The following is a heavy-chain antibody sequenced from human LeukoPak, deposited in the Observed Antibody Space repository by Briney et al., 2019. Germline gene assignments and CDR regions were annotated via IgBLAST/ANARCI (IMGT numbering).Heavy chain of an antibody. V-gene: IGHV3-33*01. CDR1: GFTFGGYG. D-gene: IGHD1-14*01. J-gene: IGHJ4*02. CDR2: IAYDGSRA. CDR3: TRYNNDHFDY. Sequence: QAGGSLRLSCAGSGFTFGGYGVHWFRQTPGKGLEWVAVIAYDGSRAFYADSVKGRFTISRDNSKNTMSVQMDDLRAEDTAVYYCTRYNNDHFDYWGQGTLVTVSS.